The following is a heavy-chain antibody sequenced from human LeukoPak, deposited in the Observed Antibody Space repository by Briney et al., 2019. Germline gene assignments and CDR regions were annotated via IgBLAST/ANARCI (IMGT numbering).Heavy chain of an antibody. CDR1: RFTFSNYA. D-gene: IGHD3-16*01. V-gene: IGHV3-30-3*02. CDR3: AKRPGGTPGGYYFDY. Sequence: GTSLRLCCASSRFTFSNYAMHWVRPAPGKVVEWVAVISYDGSNKYYADSVEGRFTISRDNSKNTLYLQMNSLRAEDTAVYYCAKRPGGTPGGYYFDYWGQGTLVTVSS. CDR2: ISYDGSNK. J-gene: IGHJ4*02.